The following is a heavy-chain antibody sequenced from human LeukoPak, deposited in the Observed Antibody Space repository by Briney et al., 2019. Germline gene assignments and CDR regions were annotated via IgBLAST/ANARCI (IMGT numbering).Heavy chain of an antibody. J-gene: IGHJ4*02. Sequence: GGSLRLSCAASGFTFSSYSMNWVCQAPGKGLEWVSSISSSSSYIYYADSVKGRFTISRDNAKNSLYLQMNSLRAEDTAVYYCARDIVATKDYWGQGTLVTVSS. CDR1: GFTFSSYS. CDR2: ISSSSSYI. CDR3: ARDIVATKDY. D-gene: IGHD5-12*01. V-gene: IGHV3-21*01.